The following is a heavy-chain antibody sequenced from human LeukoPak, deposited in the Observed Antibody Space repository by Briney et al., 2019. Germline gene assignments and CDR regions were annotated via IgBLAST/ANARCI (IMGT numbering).Heavy chain of an antibody. Sequence: SETLSLTCTVSGGSISSGDYYWSWIRQPPGKGLEWIGYIYYSGSTYYNPSLKSRVTISVDTSKNQFSLKLSSVTAADTAVYYCASDTVTLTRRGAFDIWGQGTMVTVSS. CDR2: IYYSGST. CDR1: GGSISSGDYY. CDR3: ASDTVTLTRRGAFDI. V-gene: IGHV4-30-4*01. D-gene: IGHD4-17*01. J-gene: IGHJ3*02.